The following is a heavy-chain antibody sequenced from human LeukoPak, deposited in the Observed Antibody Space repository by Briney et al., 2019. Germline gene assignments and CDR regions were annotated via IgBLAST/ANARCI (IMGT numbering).Heavy chain of an antibody. D-gene: IGHD6-19*01. CDR3: ARDHGAGWYGGRLLGGAFDI. CDR1: GFTVSSNH. CDR2: IYGGGST. J-gene: IGHJ3*02. V-gene: IGHV3-53*01. Sequence: PGGSLRLSCAASGFTVSSNHMSWVRQAPGKGLEWASVIYGGGSTYSADPVKGRFTISRDNSKNTLYLQMNSLRAEDTAVYYCARDHGAGWYGGRLLGGAFDIWGQGTMVTVSS.